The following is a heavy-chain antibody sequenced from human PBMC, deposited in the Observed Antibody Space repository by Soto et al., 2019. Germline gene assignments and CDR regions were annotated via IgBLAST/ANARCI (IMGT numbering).Heavy chain of an antibody. CDR3: ARLGYFDGWAFDY. Sequence: SETLSLTCTVSGGSISSSNYYWGWIRQPPGKGLEWIGSIYYSGSTYYNPSLKSRVTISVDTSKSQFSLKLSSVTAADTAVFYCARLGYFDGWAFDYWGQGTLVTVSS. J-gene: IGHJ4*02. D-gene: IGHD3-9*01. V-gene: IGHV4-39*01. CDR2: IYYSGST. CDR1: GGSISSSNYY.